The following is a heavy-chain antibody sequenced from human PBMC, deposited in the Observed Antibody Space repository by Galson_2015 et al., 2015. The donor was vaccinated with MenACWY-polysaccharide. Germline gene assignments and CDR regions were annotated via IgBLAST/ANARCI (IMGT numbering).Heavy chain of an antibody. CDR1: GFTFSDYY. CDR2: ISRSGSTV. CDR3: ARDGGVGGYCSSTSCRGAFDI. D-gene: IGHD2-2*01. V-gene: IGHV3-11*01. J-gene: IGHJ3*02. Sequence: SLRLSCAASGFTFSDYYMTWLRQAPGKGLDWVSYISRSGSTVDYADSVKGRFTISRNNAKNSLNLQMSSLRAEDTAVYYCARDGGVGGYCSSTSCRGAFDIWGQGTVVTVSS.